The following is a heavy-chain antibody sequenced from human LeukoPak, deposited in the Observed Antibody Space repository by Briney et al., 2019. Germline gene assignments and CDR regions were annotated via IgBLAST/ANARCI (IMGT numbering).Heavy chain of an antibody. D-gene: IGHD5-18*01. J-gene: IGHJ4*02. CDR1: GGSISSYD. V-gene: IGHV4-59*08. CDR2: IYYSGST. Sequence: TSETLSLTCTVSGGSISSYDWSWIRQPPGKGLEWIGYIYYSGSTNYNPSLKSRVTISVDTSKNQFSQKLSSVTAADTAVYYCARAPYGGYSYGSPFDYWGQGTLVTVSS. CDR3: ARAPYGGYSYGSPFDY.